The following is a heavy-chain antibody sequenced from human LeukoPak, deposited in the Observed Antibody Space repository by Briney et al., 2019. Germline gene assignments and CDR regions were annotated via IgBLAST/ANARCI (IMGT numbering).Heavy chain of an antibody. CDR1: GFTFSSYS. CDR2: ISSSSSYI. J-gene: IGHJ3*02. Sequence: GGSLRLSCAASGFTFSSYSMNWVRQAPGKGLEWVSSISSSSSYIYYADSVKGRFTISRDNAKNSLYLQMNSLRAEDTAVYYCARVVRYDNSGQNAFDIWGQGTMVTVPS. V-gene: IGHV3-21*01. D-gene: IGHD3-22*01. CDR3: ARVVRYDNSGQNAFDI.